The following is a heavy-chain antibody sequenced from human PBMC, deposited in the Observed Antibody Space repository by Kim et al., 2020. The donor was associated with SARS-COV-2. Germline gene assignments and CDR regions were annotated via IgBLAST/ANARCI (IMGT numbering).Heavy chain of an antibody. CDR1: GGTFSSYA. CDR3: ARGGSRFGELFLVGPGESPRYYYYHGMDV. J-gene: IGHJ6*02. V-gene: IGHV1-69*13. D-gene: IGHD3-10*01. Sequence: SVKVSCKASGGTFSSYAISWVRQAPGQGLEWMGGIIPIFGTANYAQKFQGRVTITADESTSTAYMELSSLRSEDTAVYYCARGGSRFGELFLVGPGESPRYYYYHGMDVWGQGTTVTVSS. CDR2: IIPIFGTA.